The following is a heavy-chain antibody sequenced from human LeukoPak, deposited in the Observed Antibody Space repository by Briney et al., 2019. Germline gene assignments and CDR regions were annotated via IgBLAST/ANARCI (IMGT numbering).Heavy chain of an antibody. CDR2: IYSSGST. D-gene: IGHD3-16*01. J-gene: IGHJ5*02. CDR1: GGSISSSSYY. V-gene: IGHV4-61*01. Sequence: PSETLSLTCAVSGGSISSSSYYWSWIRQYPGKGLEWIGYIYSSGSTYYNPSLKSRVTISVDTSKNQFSLKLTSVTAADTAVYYCARGPFGGVVNWFDPWGQGTPVTVSS. CDR3: ARGPFGGVVNWFDP.